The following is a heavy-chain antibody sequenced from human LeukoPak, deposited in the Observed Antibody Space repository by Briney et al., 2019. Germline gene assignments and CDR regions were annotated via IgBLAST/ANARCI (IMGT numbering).Heavy chain of an antibody. V-gene: IGHV1-69*05. CDR3: AREAGYYDSSGYPVYHYYYYMDV. D-gene: IGHD3-22*01. CDR1: GGTFSSYA. CDR2: IIPIFNTA. Sequence: SVKVSCKASGGTFSSYAISWVRQAPGQGLEWLGGIIPIFNTANYAQQFQGRVAITTDESTRTTYMELSSLRSEDTAVYYCAREAGYYDSSGYPVYHYYYYMDVWGKGTTVTVSS. J-gene: IGHJ6*03.